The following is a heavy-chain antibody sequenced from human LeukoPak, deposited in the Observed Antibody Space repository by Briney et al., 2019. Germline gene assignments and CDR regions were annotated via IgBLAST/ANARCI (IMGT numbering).Heavy chain of an antibody. J-gene: IGHJ6*02. V-gene: IGHV3-30*18. D-gene: IGHD1-26*01. Sequence: EGSLRLSCAASGFTFSSYGMHWVRQAPGKGLEWVAVISYDGSNKYYADSVKGRFTISRDNSKNTLYLQMNSLRAEDTAVYYCAKDSGRNYYYYGMDVWGQGTTVTVSS. CDR3: AKDSGRNYYYYGMDV. CDR1: GFTFSSYG. CDR2: ISYDGSNK.